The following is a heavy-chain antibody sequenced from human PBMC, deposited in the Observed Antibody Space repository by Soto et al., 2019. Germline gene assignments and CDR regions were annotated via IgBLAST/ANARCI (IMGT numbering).Heavy chain of an antibody. Sequence: QITLKESGPTLVKPTQTLTLTCTFSGFSLSTSGVGVGWIRQPPGKALEWLALIYWDDDKRYSPSLKSRLTITKDTSKNQVVLTMTNMDPVDTATYYCAHSGYYYGSGRLNWFDPWGQGTLVTVSS. V-gene: IGHV2-5*02. J-gene: IGHJ5*02. CDR2: IYWDDDK. CDR1: GFSLSTSGVG. CDR3: AHSGYYYGSGRLNWFDP. D-gene: IGHD3-10*01.